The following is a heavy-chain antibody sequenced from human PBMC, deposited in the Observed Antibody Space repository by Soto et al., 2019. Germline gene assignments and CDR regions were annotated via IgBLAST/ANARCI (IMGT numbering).Heavy chain of an antibody. D-gene: IGHD6-19*01. J-gene: IGHJ4*02. V-gene: IGHV3-30*04. Sequence: QVQMVESGGGVVQPGTSLRLSCAASGFTLSSFAMHWVRQAPGKGLEWVAVTSSDGSKEYYADSVKGRFTISRDNSKNTLDLQMNSLRADYTAVFYCARAEYTSGWYFMGIDYWGQGTLVTVSS. CDR1: GFTLSSFA. CDR2: TSSDGSKE. CDR3: ARAEYTSGWYFMGIDY.